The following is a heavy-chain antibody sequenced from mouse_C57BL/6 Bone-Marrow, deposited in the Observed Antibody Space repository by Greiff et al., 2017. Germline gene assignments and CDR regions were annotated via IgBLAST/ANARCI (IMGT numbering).Heavy chain of an antibody. Sequence: QVQLKESGPGLVQPSQSLSITCTVSGFSLTSYGVHWVRPSPGKGLEWLGVIWSGGSTDYNAAFISRLSISKDNAKSQVFFKMNRLQADDTAIYYCARSSWVDFYYWGQGTTLTVSS. CDR3: ARSSWVDFYY. V-gene: IGHV2-2*01. CDR1: GFSLTSYG. CDR2: IWSGGST. D-gene: IGHD4-1*01. J-gene: IGHJ2*01.